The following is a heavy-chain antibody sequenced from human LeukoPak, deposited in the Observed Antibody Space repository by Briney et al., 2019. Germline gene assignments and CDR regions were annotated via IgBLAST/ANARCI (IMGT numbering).Heavy chain of an antibody. V-gene: IGHV1-2*02. CDR3: ARERSYGLLNAFDI. Sequence: ASVKVSCKASGYTFTGYYMHWVRQAPGQGLEWMGWINPNSGDTNYAQKFQGRVTMTRDTSISTAYMELSRLRSDDTAVYYCARERSYGLLNAFDIWGQGTMVTVSS. J-gene: IGHJ3*02. CDR2: INPNSGDT. D-gene: IGHD1-26*01. CDR1: GYTFTGYY.